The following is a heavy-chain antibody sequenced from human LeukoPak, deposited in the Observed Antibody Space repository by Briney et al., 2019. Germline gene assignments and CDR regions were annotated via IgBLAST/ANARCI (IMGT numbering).Heavy chain of an antibody. D-gene: IGHD4-11*01. Sequence: ASVKVSCKASGYTFTSYGLSWVRQAPGQGLEWMGWISAYNGNTNYAQKLQGRVTMTTDTSTSTAYMELRSLRSDDTAVYYCARDRAVTSSGHPYDYWGQGTLVTVSS. CDR2: ISAYNGNT. J-gene: IGHJ4*02. V-gene: IGHV1-18*01. CDR3: ARDRAVTSSGHPYDY. CDR1: GYTFTSYG.